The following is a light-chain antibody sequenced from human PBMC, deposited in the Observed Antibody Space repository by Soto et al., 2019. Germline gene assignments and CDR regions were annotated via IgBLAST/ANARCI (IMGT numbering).Light chain of an antibody. CDR1: QSINNY. Sequence: DIQMTQSPSSLSASLGDRVTITCRASQSINNYLNWYQEEEGKAPKLLICAATSLLSGVPSRFSGSGPRTEFTLNMSSLRPGDVATYYCQQSYNSPFTFGLGTKLEIK. CDR2: AAT. J-gene: IGKJ2*01. CDR3: QQSYNSPFT. V-gene: IGKV1-39*01.